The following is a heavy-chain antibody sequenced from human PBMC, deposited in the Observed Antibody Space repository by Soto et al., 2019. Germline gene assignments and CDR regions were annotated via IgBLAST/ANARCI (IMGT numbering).Heavy chain of an antibody. Sequence: RASVKVSCKTSGYTFIGYYMHWVRQAPGQGLEWVGRINPSSGSTIYAQRFQGRVTMTRDMSTSTVFMDLSRLTSDDTAIYYCAREKQLGDNYYGMDVWGQGTTVTVSS. CDR1: GYTFIGYY. J-gene: IGHJ6*02. CDR2: INPSSGST. V-gene: IGHV1-2*06. CDR3: AREKQLGDNYYGMDV. D-gene: IGHD6-6*01.